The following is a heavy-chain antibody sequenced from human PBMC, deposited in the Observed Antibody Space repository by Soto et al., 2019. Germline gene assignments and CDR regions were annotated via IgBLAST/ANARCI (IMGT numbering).Heavy chain of an antibody. D-gene: IGHD4-17*01. CDR3: ARHGYGDAFDF. CDR2: ISTGRTTK. Sequence: PGGSLRLSCRGSGFIFSDYSFNWVRQAPGKGLERVSYISTGRTTKFYADSVKGRFTISRDNARKSVYLEMNSLRNEDTAVYYCARHGYGDAFDFWGRGTLVTSPQ. J-gene: IGHJ4*02. V-gene: IGHV3-48*02. CDR1: GFIFSDYS.